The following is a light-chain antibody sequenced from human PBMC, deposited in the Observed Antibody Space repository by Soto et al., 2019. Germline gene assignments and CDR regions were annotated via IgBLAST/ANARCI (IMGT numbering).Light chain of an antibody. CDR2: AAS. Sequence: AIRMTQSPSSFSASTGDRVTITCRASQGISSYLAWYQQKPGKDPKLLIYAASTLQSGVPSRFSGSGSGTDFTLTISCLQSEDFATYYCQQYYSYPQLTFGQGTRLEIK. V-gene: IGKV1-8*01. CDR3: QQYYSYPQLT. CDR1: QGISSY. J-gene: IGKJ5*01.